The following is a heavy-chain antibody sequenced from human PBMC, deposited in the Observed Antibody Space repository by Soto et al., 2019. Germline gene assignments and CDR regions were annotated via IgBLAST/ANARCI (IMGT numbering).Heavy chain of an antibody. D-gene: IGHD3-9*01. CDR1: GYTFIGYD. Sequence: QVQLVQSGAEVKKPGASVKVSCKASGYTFIGYDINWVRQATGQGLEWMGWMNPNSGNTVYTQNFQGRVTMTSNTSISTAYTELNRLRSDDTAVYYWARGPNDILSAWAQGTLVTVSS. CDR3: ARGPNDILSA. CDR2: MNPNSGNT. J-gene: IGHJ5*02. V-gene: IGHV1-8*01.